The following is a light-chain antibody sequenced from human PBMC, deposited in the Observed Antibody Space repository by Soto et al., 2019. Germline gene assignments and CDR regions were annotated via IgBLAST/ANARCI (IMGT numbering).Light chain of an antibody. V-gene: IGLV2-14*04. CDR3: NSYTSNDTPHV. CDR2: DVS. Sequence: GYGCPCRWLSFPCTGKSSDVGGYNYVSWYQQHPGKAPKLIIFDVSDRPSGVSTRFSGSKSGNTASLTISGLQAEDEADYYCNSYTSNDTPHVFGTGTKVTV. J-gene: IGLJ1*01. CDR1: SSDVGGYNY.